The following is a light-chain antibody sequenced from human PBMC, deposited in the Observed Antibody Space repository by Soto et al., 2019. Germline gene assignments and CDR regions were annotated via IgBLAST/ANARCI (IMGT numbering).Light chain of an antibody. J-gene: IGKJ4*01. Sequence: DIQMTQSPATLSASVGDSVTITCRASESISHWLAWCQQKPGKAPKLLIYAASTLQSGVPSRFSGSGSGTDFTLTISSLQAEDFATYYCQQLRMYPSTFGGGTKVDIK. V-gene: IGKV1-5*01. CDR2: AAS. CDR3: QQLRMYPST. CDR1: ESISHW.